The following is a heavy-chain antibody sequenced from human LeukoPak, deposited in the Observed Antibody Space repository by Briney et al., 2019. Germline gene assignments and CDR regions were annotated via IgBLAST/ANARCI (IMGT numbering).Heavy chain of an antibody. CDR1: GGSISSYY. V-gene: IGHV4-4*07. Sequence: SGTLSLTCTVSGGSISSYYWSWIRQPAGKGLEWIGRIYTSGSTNYNPSLKSRVTMSVDTSKNQFSLKLSSVTAADTAVYYCARCSSSLTSNGYYYYYYYMDVWGKGTTVTISS. CDR2: IYTSGST. D-gene: IGHD6-13*01. J-gene: IGHJ6*03. CDR3: ARCSSSLTSNGYYYYYYYMDV.